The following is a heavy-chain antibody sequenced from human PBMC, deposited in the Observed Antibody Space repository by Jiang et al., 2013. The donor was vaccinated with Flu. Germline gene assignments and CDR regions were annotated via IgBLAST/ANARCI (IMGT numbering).Heavy chain of an antibody. D-gene: IGHD7-27*01. V-gene: IGHV6-1*01. Sequence: QTLSLTCAISGDSVSSTSAAWNWIRQSPSRGLEWLGRTYYRSKWYNDYAVSVKSRITINPDTSKNQFSLQLNSVTPEDTAVYYCARDPYWGYILGYYGMDVWGQGTTVTVSS. CDR1: GDSVSSTSAA. CDR2: TYYRSKWYN. CDR3: ARDPYWGYILGYYGMDV. J-gene: IGHJ6*02.